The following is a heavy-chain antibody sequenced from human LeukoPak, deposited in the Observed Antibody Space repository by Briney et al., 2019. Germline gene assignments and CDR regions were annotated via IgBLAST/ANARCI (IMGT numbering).Heavy chain of an antibody. CDR3: ARVSVFDWLLSLDY. Sequence: PGGSLRLSCAASGFTFSSYSMNWVRQAPGKGLEWVSSISSSSYIYYADSVKGRFTISRDNAKNSLYLQMNSLRAEDTAVYYCARVSVFDWLLSLDYWGQGTLVTVSS. V-gene: IGHV3-21*01. CDR2: ISSSSYI. D-gene: IGHD3-9*01. J-gene: IGHJ4*02. CDR1: GFTFSSYS.